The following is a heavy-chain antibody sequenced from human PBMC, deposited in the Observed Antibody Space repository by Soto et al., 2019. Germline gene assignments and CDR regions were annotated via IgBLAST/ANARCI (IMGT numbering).Heavy chain of an antibody. CDR3: SPYCTTNSCFYYSGTDV. V-gene: IGHV3-15*01. J-gene: IGHJ6*02. CDR1: RVRVKSYV. CDR2: IKSIPDGGTT. D-gene: IGHD2-2*01. Sequence: HAGSTRIARAASRVRVKSYVMHWVRKDKGKGLVWVGRIKSIPDGGTTDYAAPVKGRFTISRDDSKNTLYLQMNSLKTEDTGVYHCSPYCTTNSCFYYSGTDVLVQRTTVPGSS.